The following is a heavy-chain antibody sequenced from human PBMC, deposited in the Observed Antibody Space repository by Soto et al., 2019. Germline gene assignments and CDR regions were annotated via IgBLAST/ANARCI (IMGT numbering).Heavy chain of an antibody. CDR1: GFTFSSYA. V-gene: IGHV3-30-3*01. CDR2: ISYDGSNK. Sequence: QVQLVESGGGVVQPGRSLRLSCAASGFTFSSYAVHWVRQAPGKGLEWVAVISYDGSNKYYADSVKGRFTISRDNSKNTLYLQMNSLRAEDTAVYYCARKGGLGHAFDIWGQGTMVTVSS. J-gene: IGHJ3*02. CDR3: ARKGGLGHAFDI. D-gene: IGHD3-16*01.